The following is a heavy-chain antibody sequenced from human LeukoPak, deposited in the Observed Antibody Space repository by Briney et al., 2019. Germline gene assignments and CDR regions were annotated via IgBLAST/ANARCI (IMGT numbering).Heavy chain of an antibody. CDR2: ISDSGGST. CDR1: GFTFSSYA. D-gene: IGHD4-17*01. CDR3: AKRHDYGDYYFDY. J-gene: IGHJ4*02. Sequence: PGGSLRLSCAASGFTFSSYAMSWVRQAPGKGLEWVSAISDSGGSTYYADSVKGRFTISRDNSKNTLYLQMNSLRAEDTAVYYCAKRHDYGDYYFDYWGQGTLVTVSS. V-gene: IGHV3-23*01.